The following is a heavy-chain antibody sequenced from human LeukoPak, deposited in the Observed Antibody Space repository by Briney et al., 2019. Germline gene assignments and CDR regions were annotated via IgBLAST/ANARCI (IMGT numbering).Heavy chain of an antibody. V-gene: IGHV3-64*01. J-gene: IGHJ3*02. D-gene: IGHD2-15*01. CDR3: ATSRYCSGGDCYSLAFDI. CDR2: ISRTGSTT. Sequence: PGGSLRLSCAASGFTFSNYFMHWVRQAPGKGLEYFSAISRTGSTTYYTNSVKGRLTISRDNSKDTLYLQMGGLRAEDMAVYYCATSRYCSGGDCYSLAFDIWGQGTMVTVSS. CDR1: GFTFSNYF.